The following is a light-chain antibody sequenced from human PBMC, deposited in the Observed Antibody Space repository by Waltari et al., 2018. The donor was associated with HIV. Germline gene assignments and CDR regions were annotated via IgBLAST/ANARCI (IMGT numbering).Light chain of an antibody. CDR1: QSINKW. CDR2: RSS. J-gene: IGKJ2*02. V-gene: IGKV1-5*03. CDR3: QQYKTYPCN. Sequence: DVQVTQSPSTLSAYVGDRVSITCRASQSINKWLAWYQQKPGKAPKLLISRSSDLENGVPSRFSGSGSETEFTLTINSLQPDDFATYYCQQYKTYPCNFGQGTKLEIK.